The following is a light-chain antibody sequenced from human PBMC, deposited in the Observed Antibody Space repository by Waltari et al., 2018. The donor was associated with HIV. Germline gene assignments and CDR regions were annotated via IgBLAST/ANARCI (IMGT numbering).Light chain of an antibody. Sequence: EIVLTQSPGTLSLSPGERATLYCRASQSVSDSYLVWYQQKPGQAPRLLIYGASNRATGIPDRFSGSGSGTDFTLTISRLVPEDFAVYYCQQFAGSVWTFGQGTRVEIK. CDR1: QSVSDSY. CDR3: QQFAGSVWT. V-gene: IGKV3-20*01. J-gene: IGKJ1*01. CDR2: GAS.